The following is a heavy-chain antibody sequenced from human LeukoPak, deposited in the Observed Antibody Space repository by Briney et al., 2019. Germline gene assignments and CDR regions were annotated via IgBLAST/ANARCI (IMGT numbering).Heavy chain of an antibody. CDR1: GGSISSSSYY. J-gene: IGHJ6*03. CDR2: IYYSGST. Sequence: PSETLSLTCTVSGGSISSSSYYWGWIRQPPGKGLEWIGSIYYSGSTYYNPSLKSRVTISVDTSKNQFSLKLSSVTAADTAVYYCARGDGSYYSPMDVWGKGTTVTVSS. D-gene: IGHD1-26*01. CDR3: ARGDGSYYSPMDV. V-gene: IGHV4-39*01.